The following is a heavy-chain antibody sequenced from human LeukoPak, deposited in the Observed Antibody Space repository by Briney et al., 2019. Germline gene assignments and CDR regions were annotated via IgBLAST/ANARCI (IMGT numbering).Heavy chain of an antibody. J-gene: IGHJ4*02. D-gene: IGHD6-13*01. V-gene: IGHV4-59*08. CDR2: IYYSGST. CDR3: ARNTAALSRTTI. CDR1: GGSISSYY. Sequence: SETLSLTCTVSGGSISSYYWSWIRQPPGKGLGWIGYIYYSGSTNYKPSLKSRVTISVDTSKNQFSLKLSSVTAADTAVYYCARNTAALSRTTIWGQGTLVTVFS.